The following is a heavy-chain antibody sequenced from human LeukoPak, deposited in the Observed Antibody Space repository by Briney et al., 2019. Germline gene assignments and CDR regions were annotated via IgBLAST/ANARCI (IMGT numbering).Heavy chain of an antibody. V-gene: IGHV4-4*07. J-gene: IGHJ4*02. CDR1: GGSISSYY. CDR3: AREEVAVAGTAIDY. CDR2: IYTSGST. Sequence: SETLSLTCTASGGSISSYYWSWIRQPAGKGLEWIGRIYTSGSTNYNPSLKSRVTMSVDTSKNQFSLKLSSVTAADTAVYYCAREEVAVAGTAIDYWGQGTLVTVSS. D-gene: IGHD6-19*01.